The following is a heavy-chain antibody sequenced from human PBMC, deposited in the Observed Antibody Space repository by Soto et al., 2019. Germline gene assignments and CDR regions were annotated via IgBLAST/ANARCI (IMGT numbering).Heavy chain of an antibody. V-gene: IGHV3-74*01. J-gene: IGHJ4*02. CDR1: GFTFSSYW. CDR2: INSDGSTT. CDR3: ARFFGSGFDY. D-gene: IGHD6-19*01. Sequence: PGGSLRLSCAASGFTFSSYWMHWVRRAPGRGLVWVSHINSDGSTTSYADSVEGRFTISRDNAKTSLYLQMDSLRNEDTAVYYCARFFGSGFDYWGQGTLVTVSS.